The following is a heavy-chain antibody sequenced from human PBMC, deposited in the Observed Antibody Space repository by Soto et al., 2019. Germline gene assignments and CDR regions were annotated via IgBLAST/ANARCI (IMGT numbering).Heavy chain of an antibody. CDR3: AHIVVAGLGYYFDY. V-gene: IGHV2-5*02. CDR1: GFSLSSTRMA. Sequence: QITLKESGPTLVKPTQTLTLTCTFSGFSLSSTRMAVGWIRQPPGKALEWLALIYWDDDKRYSPFLKSRLTITKDTSKTQVVLTMANMDPVDTALYYCAHIVVAGLGYYFDYWGQGTLVTVSS. CDR2: IYWDDDK. J-gene: IGHJ4*02. D-gene: IGHD6-19*01.